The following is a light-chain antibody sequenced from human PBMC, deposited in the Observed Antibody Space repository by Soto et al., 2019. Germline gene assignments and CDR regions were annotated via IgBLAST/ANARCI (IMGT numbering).Light chain of an antibody. Sequence: IPITPSPSSLSASVRDMITITFPASRNINNYLHWFQHKPGKAPKLLIYAASNLQSGVPSRFSGSGSGTDFTLTISRLQPEDFAPYYCQQSYSTPPGTFGQGTTVDTK. CDR1: RNINNY. J-gene: IGKJ1*01. CDR3: QQSYSTPPGT. V-gene: IGKV1-39*01. CDR2: AAS.